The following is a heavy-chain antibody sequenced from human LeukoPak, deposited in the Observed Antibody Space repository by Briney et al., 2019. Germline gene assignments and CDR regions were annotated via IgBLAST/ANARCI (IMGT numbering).Heavy chain of an antibody. CDR3: ARGSSRPAARGLFDY. CDR1: GGSFSGYY. J-gene: IGHJ4*02. V-gene: IGHV4-34*01. CDR2: INHSGST. Sequence: SETLSLTCAVYGGSFSGYYWSWIRQPPGKGLEWIGEINHSGSTNYNPSLKSRVTISVDTSKNQFSLKLSSVTAADTAVYYCARGSSRPAARGLFDYWGQGTLVTVSS. D-gene: IGHD2-2*01.